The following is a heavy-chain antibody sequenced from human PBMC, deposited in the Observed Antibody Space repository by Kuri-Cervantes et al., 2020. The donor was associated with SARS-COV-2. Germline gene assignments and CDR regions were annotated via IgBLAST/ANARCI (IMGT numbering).Heavy chain of an antibody. V-gene: IGHV3-21*01. D-gene: IGHD4-23*01. J-gene: IGHJ4*02. CDR2: ISSSSSYI. CDR3: ASHILRGGNPFDY. Sequence: GESLKISCAASGFTFNTYSMNWVRQAPGKGLEWVSSISSSSSYIYYADSVKGRFTISRDNAKNSLYLQMNSLRAEDTAVYYCASHILRGGNPFDYWGQGTLVTVSS. CDR1: GFTFNTYS.